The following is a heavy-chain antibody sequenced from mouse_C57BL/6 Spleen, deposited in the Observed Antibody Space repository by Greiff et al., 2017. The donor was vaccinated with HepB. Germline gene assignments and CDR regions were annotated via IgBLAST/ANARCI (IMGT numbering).Heavy chain of an antibody. V-gene: IGHV1-7*01. J-gene: IGHJ4*01. D-gene: IGHD1-1*01. CDR2: INPSSGYT. CDR1: GYTFTSYW. Sequence: QVQLQQSGAELAKPGASVKLSCKASGYTFTSYWMHWVKQRPGQGLEWIGYINPSSGYTKYNQKFKDKATLTADKSSSTAYMQLSSLTYEDSAVYYCATQMVNYGYYYPIYYLLQETSVTVSS. CDR3: ATQMVNYGYYYPIYY.